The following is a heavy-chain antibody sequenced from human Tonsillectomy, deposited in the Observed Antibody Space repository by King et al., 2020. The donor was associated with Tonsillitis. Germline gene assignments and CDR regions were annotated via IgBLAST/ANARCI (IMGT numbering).Heavy chain of an antibody. CDR3: AKDRDFWSPHGMDV. CDR1: GFTFSSYA. J-gene: IGHJ6*02. CDR2: IGGSGGGT. D-gene: IGHD3-3*01. Sequence: VQLVESGGGLIQPGGSLRLSCAASGFTFSSYAMNWVRQSPGKGLEWVSGIGGSGGGTYYADSVESRFAISRDNSKNTLYLQMNSLRAEDTAVYYCAKDRDFWSPHGMDVWGQGTTVTVSS. V-gene: IGHV3-23*04.